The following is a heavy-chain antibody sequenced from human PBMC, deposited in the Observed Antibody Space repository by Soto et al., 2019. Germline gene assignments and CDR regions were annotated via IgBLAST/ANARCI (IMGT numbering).Heavy chain of an antibody. CDR1: GYTFSSYD. Sequence: QEQLEQSGAEVKKPGASVKVSCKASGYTFSSYDINWVRQATGQGLAWMGWMNPNSGDTGYAQKFQGGVTMTRNTAISTAYMELSGLRSDDTALYYCARVPVITATQGQYYYHFMDVWGKGTTVTVSS. CDR2: MNPNSGDT. CDR3: ARVPVITATQGQYYYHFMDV. J-gene: IGHJ6*03. V-gene: IGHV1-8*01.